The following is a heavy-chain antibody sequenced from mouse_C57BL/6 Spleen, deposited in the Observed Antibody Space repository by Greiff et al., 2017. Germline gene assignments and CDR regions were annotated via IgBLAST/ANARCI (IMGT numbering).Heavy chain of an antibody. CDR1: GFTFSDYY. J-gene: IGHJ4*01. Sequence: DVKLVESEGGLVQPGSSMKLSCTASGFTFSDYYMAWVRQVPEKGLEWVANINYDGSSTYYLDSLKSRFIISRDNAKNILYLQMSSLKSEDTATYYCASYDYLYYAMDYWGQGTSVTVSS. CDR3: ASYDYLYYAMDY. D-gene: IGHD2-4*01. CDR2: INYDGSST. V-gene: IGHV5-16*01.